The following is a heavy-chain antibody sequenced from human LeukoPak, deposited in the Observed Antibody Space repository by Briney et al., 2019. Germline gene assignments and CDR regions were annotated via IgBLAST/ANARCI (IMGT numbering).Heavy chain of an antibody. CDR2: IIPIFGTA. V-gene: IGHV1-69*01. CDR1: GGTFSSCA. Sequence: GSSVKVSCKASGGTFSSCAISWVRQAPGQGLEWMGGIIPIFGTANYAQKFQGRVTITADESTSTAYMELSSLRSEDTAVYYCAKRVESGSYSDYYYGMDVWGQGTTVTVSS. D-gene: IGHD1-26*01. CDR3: AKRVESGSYSDYYYGMDV. J-gene: IGHJ6*02.